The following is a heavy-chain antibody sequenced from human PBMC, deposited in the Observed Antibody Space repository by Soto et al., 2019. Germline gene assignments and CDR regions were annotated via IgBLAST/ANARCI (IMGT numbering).Heavy chain of an antibody. V-gene: IGHV3-21*01. D-gene: IGHD2-15*01. CDR1: GFTFSSYS. Sequence: GGSLRLSCAASGFTFSSYSMNWVRQAPGKGLEWVSSISSSSSYIYYADSVKGRFTISRDNAKNSLYLQMNSLRAEDTAVYYCARDQGSGGSIDAFDIWGQGTMVTVSS. J-gene: IGHJ3*02. CDR3: ARDQGSGGSIDAFDI. CDR2: ISSSSSYI.